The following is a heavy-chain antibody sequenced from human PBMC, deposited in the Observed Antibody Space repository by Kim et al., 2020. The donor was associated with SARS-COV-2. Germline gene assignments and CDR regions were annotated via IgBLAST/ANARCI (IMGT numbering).Heavy chain of an antibody. V-gene: IGHV4-30-4*01. CDR1: GGSISSGDYY. CDR3: ARDGYYDSNAFDI. J-gene: IGHJ3*02. Sequence: SETLSLTCTVSGGSISSGDYYWSWIRQPPGKGLEWIGYIYYSGSTYYNPSLKSRVTISVDTSKNQFSLKLSSVTAADTAVYYCARDGYYDSNAFDIWGQGTMVTVSS. D-gene: IGHD3-22*01. CDR2: IYYSGST.